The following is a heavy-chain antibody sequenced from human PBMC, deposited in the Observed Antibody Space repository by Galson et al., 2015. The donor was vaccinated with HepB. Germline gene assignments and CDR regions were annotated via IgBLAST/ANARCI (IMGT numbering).Heavy chain of an antibody. CDR1: GFTFGDYA. Sequence: SLRLSCAASGFTFGDYAMSWFRQAPGKGLEWVGFIRSKAYGGTTEYAASVKGRFTISRDDSKSIAYLQMNSLKTEDTAVYYCTRGSRSYYYDSSGYYLDAFDIWGQGTMVTVSS. CDR3: TRGSRSYYYDSSGYYLDAFDI. D-gene: IGHD3-22*01. CDR2: IRSKAYGGTT. V-gene: IGHV3-49*03. J-gene: IGHJ3*02.